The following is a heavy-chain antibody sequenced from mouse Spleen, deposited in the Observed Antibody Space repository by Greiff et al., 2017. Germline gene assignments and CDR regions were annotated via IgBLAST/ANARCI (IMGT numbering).Heavy chain of an antibody. CDR3: ARSPISLAY. J-gene: IGHJ3*01. V-gene: IGHV1-54*01. CDR1: GYAFTNYL. CDR2: INPGSGGT. Sequence: QVQLKQSGAELVRPGTSVKVSCKASGYAFTNYLIEWVKQRPGQGLEWIGVINPGSGGTNYNEKFKGKATLTADKSSSTAYMQLSSLTSEDSAVYFCARSPISLAYWGQGTLVTVSA.